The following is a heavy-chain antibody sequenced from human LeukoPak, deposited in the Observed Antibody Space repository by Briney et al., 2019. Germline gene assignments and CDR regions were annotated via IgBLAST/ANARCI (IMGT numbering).Heavy chain of an antibody. J-gene: IGHJ3*02. CDR1: GTCFTSYW. V-gene: IGHV5-51*01. CDR2: IYPGDSDT. Sequence: GGSLQISCKGSGTCFTSYWIGWVRQLPGKGLEWRGIIYPGDSDTRYSPSFQGQVTISADKSISTAYLQWSSLEASDTAMYYCASKGYYHLDAFDIWGQGTMVTVSS. CDR3: ASKGYYHLDAFDI. D-gene: IGHD3-22*01.